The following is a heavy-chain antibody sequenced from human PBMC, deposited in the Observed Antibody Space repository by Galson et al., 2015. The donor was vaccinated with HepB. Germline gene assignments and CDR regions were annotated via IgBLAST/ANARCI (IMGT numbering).Heavy chain of an antibody. J-gene: IGHJ2*01. CDR2: INAGNGNT. V-gene: IGHV1-3*01. CDR1: GYTFTSYA. Sequence: SVKVSCKASGYTFTSYATHWVRQAPGQRLEWMGWINAGNGNTKYSQKFQGRVTITRDTSASTAYMELSSLRSEDTAVYYCARDAPLQFPATTPPHWYFDLWGRGTLVTVSS. CDR3: ARDAPLQFPATTPPHWYFDL. D-gene: IGHD4-11*01.